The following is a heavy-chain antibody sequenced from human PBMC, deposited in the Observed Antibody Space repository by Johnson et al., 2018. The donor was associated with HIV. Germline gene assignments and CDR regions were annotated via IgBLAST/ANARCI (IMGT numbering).Heavy chain of an antibody. V-gene: IGHV3-66*02. CDR3: ARDRYYDSSGSHAFDI. D-gene: IGHD3-22*01. J-gene: IGHJ3*02. Sequence: VQLVESGGGLVQPGGSLRLSCSASGFSVSSNYMTWVRQAPGKGLEWVSVIYSGGNKYYADSVKGRFTISRDNSKNTLYLQMNSLRAEDTAVYYCARDRYYDSSGSHAFDIWGQGTMVTVSS. CDR2: IYSGGNK. CDR1: GFSVSSNY.